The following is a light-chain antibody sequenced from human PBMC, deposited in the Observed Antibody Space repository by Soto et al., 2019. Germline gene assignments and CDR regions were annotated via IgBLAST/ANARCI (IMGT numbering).Light chain of an antibody. CDR2: EDT. Sequence: SYELTQSPSVSVSPGQTASITCSGDKLGEKYACWYQQKPGQSPVLVIYEDTKRPSGIPERFSGSNSGNTATLTISGTQAMDEADYYCQAWDSSTLIFGGGTQLPVL. J-gene: IGLJ2*01. CDR3: QAWDSSTLI. V-gene: IGLV3-1*01. CDR1: KLGEKY.